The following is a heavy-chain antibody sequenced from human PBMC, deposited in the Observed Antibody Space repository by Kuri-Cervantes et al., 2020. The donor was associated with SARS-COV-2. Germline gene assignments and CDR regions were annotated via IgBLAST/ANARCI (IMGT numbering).Heavy chain of an antibody. V-gene: IGHV4-59*01. CDR2: IYYSGST. D-gene: IGHD6-13*01. Sequence: ESLKISCTVSGGSISSYYWSWIRQPPGKGPEWIGYIYYSGSTNYNPSLKSRVTISVDTSKNQFSLKLSSVTAADTAVYYCASSSSQIAAALPFDYWGQGTLVTVSS. CDR1: GGSISSYY. CDR3: ASSSSQIAAALPFDY. J-gene: IGHJ4*02.